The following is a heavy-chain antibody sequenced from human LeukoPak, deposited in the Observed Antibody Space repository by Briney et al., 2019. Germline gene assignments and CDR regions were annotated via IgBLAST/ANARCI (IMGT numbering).Heavy chain of an antibody. CDR3: ARGTIAVAAIFDY. J-gene: IGHJ4*02. V-gene: IGHV4-61*01. CDR2: IYDSGSA. CDR1: GGSVSSGTYY. D-gene: IGHD6-19*01. Sequence: SETLSLTCTVSGGSVSSGTYYWTWIRQPPGKGLEWSGYIYDSGSANYNPSLKSRVTISVDTSKNQFSLKLSSVTAADTAMYYCARGTIAVAAIFDYWGQGTLVTVSS.